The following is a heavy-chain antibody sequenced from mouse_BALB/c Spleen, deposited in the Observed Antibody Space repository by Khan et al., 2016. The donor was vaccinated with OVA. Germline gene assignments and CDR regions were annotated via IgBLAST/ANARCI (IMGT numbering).Heavy chain of an antibody. CDR3: ATSYFYGYYFDY. Sequence: EVELVESGGGLVQPGGSRKLSCAASGFTFNSYGMHWVRQAPEKGLEWVAYISGDSNTIYYTDTVKGRFTISSDNPKNTLFLQMTSLMSEDTAMYYCATSYFYGYYFDYWGPGTTLTGS. J-gene: IGHJ2*01. D-gene: IGHD1-1*01. CDR1: GFTFNSYG. CDR2: ISGDSNTI. V-gene: IGHV5-17*02.